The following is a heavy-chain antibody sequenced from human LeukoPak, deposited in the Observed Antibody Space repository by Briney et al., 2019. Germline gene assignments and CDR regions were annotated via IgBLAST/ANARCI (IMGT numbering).Heavy chain of an antibody. CDR2: MNPNSGNT. CDR3: ARAYDFWSGYYTVDAFDI. Sequence: GASVKVSCKASGYTFTSYDINWVRQATGQGLEWMGWMNPNSGNTGYAQKFQGRVTMTRNTSISTAYMELSSLRSEDTAVYYCARAYDFWSGYYTVDAFDIWGQGTMVTVSS. V-gene: IGHV1-8*01. D-gene: IGHD3-3*01. CDR1: GYTFTSYD. J-gene: IGHJ3*02.